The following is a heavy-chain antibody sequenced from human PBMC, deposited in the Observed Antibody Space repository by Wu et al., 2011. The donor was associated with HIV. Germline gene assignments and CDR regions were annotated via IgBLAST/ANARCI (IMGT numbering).Heavy chain of an antibody. J-gene: IGHJ5*02. V-gene: IGHV1-8*02. CDR3: ARGLKSASRYHIPYNWFDP. D-gene: IGHD3-3*01. Sequence: QVQLVHSGAEVKKPGASVKVSCKASGYTFTSYDIKWVRQATGQGLEWMGWMNPNSGNTGYAQKFQGRVTMTRNTSISTAYMELSSLRSEDTAVYYCARGLKSASRYHIPYNWFDPWGQGTLVTVSS. CDR1: GYTFTSYD. CDR2: MNPNSGNT.